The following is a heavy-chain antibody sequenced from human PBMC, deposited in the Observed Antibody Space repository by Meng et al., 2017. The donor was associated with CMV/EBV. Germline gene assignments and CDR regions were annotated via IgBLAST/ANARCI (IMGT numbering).Heavy chain of an antibody. J-gene: IGHJ5*02. Sequence: NFSSYAISWVRQAPGQGLEWMGGIIPIFGTANYAQKFQGRVTITTDESTSTAYMELSSLRSEDTAVYYCARAGSIAALFGGGWFDPWGQGTLVTVSS. D-gene: IGHD6-6*01. CDR2: IIPIFGTA. CDR1: NFSSYA. CDR3: ARAGSIAALFGGGWFDP. V-gene: IGHV1-69*05.